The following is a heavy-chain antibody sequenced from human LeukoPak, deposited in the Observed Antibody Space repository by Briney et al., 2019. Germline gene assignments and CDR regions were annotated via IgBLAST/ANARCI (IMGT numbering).Heavy chain of an antibody. CDR3: ARVRDGYAYYFDY. CDR1: GDSVSGYY. V-gene: IGHV4-59*02. D-gene: IGHD5-24*01. J-gene: IGHJ4*02. CDR2: THHSGNT. Sequence: QASETLSLTCIVSGDSVSGYYWNWIRHPPGKGLEWIGYTHHSGNTLYNPSLKSRVTTSVDTSKNQFSLSLSSVTAADTAVYYCARVRDGYAYYFDYWGQGTLVTVSS.